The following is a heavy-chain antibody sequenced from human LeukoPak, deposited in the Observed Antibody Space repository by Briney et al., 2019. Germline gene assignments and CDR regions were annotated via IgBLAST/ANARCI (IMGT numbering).Heavy chain of an antibody. CDR1: GYSISSGYY. V-gene: IGHV4-38-2*02. CDR3: ARRRPRGLVRREDFDY. Sequence: PSETLSLTCTVSGYSISSGYYWGWIRQPPGKGLEWIGSIYHSGSTYYNPSLKSRVTISVDTSKNQFSLKLSSVTAADTAVYYCARRRPRGLVRREDFDYWGQGTLVTVSS. CDR2: IYHSGST. J-gene: IGHJ4*02. D-gene: IGHD6-19*01.